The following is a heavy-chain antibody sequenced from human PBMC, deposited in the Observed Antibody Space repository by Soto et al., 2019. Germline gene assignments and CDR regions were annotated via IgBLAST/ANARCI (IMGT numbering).Heavy chain of an antibody. CDR2: ISSSGSTI. Sequence: ESGGGLVKPGGSLRLSCAASGFTFSDYYMSWIRQAPGKGLEWVSYISSSGSTIYYADSVKGRFTISRDNAKNSLYLQMNSLRAADTAVYYCARPDLHSILVNWYFDLWGRGTLVTVSS. CDR3: ARPDLHSILVNWYFDL. V-gene: IGHV3-11*01. D-gene: IGHD2-15*01. J-gene: IGHJ2*01. CDR1: GFTFSDYY.